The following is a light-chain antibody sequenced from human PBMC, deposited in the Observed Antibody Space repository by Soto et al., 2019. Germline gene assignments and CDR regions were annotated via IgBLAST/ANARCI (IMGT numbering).Light chain of an antibody. CDR1: NSNIGAHYE. CDR3: QSFDTGLTGPI. CDR2: NNT. V-gene: IGLV1-40*01. J-gene: IGLJ2*01. Sequence: QPVLTQPPSVSAAPGQRVTISCNGSNSNIGAHYEVHWYQQFPGTAPKLLISNNTNRPSGVPDRFSGSRSGTSASLAITGLQSEDEADYYCQSFDTGLTGPILGIGTKVTVL.